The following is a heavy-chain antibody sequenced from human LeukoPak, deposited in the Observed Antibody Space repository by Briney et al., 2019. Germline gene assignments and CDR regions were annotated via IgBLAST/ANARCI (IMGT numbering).Heavy chain of an antibody. CDR3: ARDSGRREDY. V-gene: IGHV3-7*01. J-gene: IGHJ4*02. D-gene: IGHD1-26*01. CDR2: INQDGSGR. Sequence: GGSLRLSCAASGFTFSSYWMTWVRQAPGKGLAWVANINQDGSGRYYVDSVKGRFTISRDNAKNSLYLQMNSLRAEDTAVYYCARDSGRREDYWGQGTLVTVSS. CDR1: GFTFSSYW.